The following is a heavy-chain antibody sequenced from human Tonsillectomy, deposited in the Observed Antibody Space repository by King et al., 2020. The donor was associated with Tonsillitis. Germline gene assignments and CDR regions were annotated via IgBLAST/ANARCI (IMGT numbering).Heavy chain of an antibody. D-gene: IGHD2-21*01. Sequence: VQLVESGAEVKKPGESLKISCKGSGYSFTSYWIGWVRQMPGKGLEWMVIIYPGDSDTRYSPSFQGQVTSSADKSISTAYLQWSSLKASDTAMYYCARLTPAVVPALPLNAFDIWGQGTMVTVSS. CDR3: ARLTPAVVPALPLNAFDI. CDR1: GYSFTSYW. J-gene: IGHJ3*02. CDR2: IYPGDSDT. V-gene: IGHV5-51*01.